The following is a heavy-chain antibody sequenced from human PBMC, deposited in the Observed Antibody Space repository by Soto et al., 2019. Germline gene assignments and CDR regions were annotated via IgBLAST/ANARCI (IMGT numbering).Heavy chain of an antibody. D-gene: IGHD2-8*01. CDR1: GYSFTSYW. CDR2: IYPGDSDT. Sequence: GGSLKISCTGVGYSFTSYWIGWVRQMPGKGLEWMGIIYPGDSDTRYSPSFQGQVTISADKSISTVYLQWSSLKASDTAMYYCARGYCTTNICDPWFDPWGQGT. CDR3: ARGYCTTNICDPWFDP. J-gene: IGHJ5*02. V-gene: IGHV5-51*01.